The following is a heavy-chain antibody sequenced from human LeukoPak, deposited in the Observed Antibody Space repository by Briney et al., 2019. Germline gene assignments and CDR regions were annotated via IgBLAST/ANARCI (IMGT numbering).Heavy chain of an antibody. CDR3: ASPLGYGGNSREYFQH. V-gene: IGHV1-46*01. Sequence: ASVKVSCKASGYTFTSYYMHWVRQAPGQGLEWMGIINPSGGSTSYAQKFQGRVTMTRDTSTSTVYMELSSLRSEDTAVYYCASPLGYGGNSREYFQHWGQGTLVTVSS. J-gene: IGHJ1*01. CDR2: INPSGGST. D-gene: IGHD4-23*01. CDR1: GYTFTSYY.